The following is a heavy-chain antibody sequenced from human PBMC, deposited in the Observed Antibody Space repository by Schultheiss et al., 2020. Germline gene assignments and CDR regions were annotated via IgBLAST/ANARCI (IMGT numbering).Heavy chain of an antibody. J-gene: IGHJ4*02. CDR3: AEEPDYGDYEFVY. D-gene: IGHD4-17*01. CDR1: GGTFSSYA. V-gene: IGHV1-69*13. CDR2: IIPIFGTA. Sequence: SVKVSCKASGGTFSSYAISWVRQAPGQGLEWMGGIIPIFGTANYAQKFQGRVTITADESTSTAYMELSSLRSEDTAVYYCAEEPDYGDYEFVYWGQGTLVTVSS.